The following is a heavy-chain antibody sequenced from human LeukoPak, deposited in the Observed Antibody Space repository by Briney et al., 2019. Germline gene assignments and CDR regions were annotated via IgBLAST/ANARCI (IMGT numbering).Heavy chain of an antibody. J-gene: IGHJ4*02. CDR2: ISYDGSNK. D-gene: IGHD1-26*01. V-gene: IGHV3-30*18. CDR3: AKDQYSGSHYFDY. Sequence: QAGGSLRLSCAASGFTFSSYGMYWVRQAPGKGLEWVAVISYDGSNKYYADSVKGRFTISRDNSKNTLYLQMNSLRAEDTAVYYCAKDQYSGSHYFDYWGQGTLVTVSS. CDR1: GFTFSSYG.